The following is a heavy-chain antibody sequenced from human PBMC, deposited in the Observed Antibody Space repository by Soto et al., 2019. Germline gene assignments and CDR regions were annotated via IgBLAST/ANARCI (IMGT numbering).Heavy chain of an antibody. CDR1: GFTFTSYV. D-gene: IGHD3-22*01. V-gene: IGHV3-23*01. Sequence: GGSLRLSCAASGFTFTSYVMSWVRQAPGKGPEWVAGISGGWSTAFYADSVKGRFTISRDNAKNTLVLQMDSLRAEDTAIYYCAKDSNKYSSSLRGRYFDYWGQGTLVTVSS. CDR2: ISGGWSTA. CDR3: AKDSNKYSSSLRGRYFDY. J-gene: IGHJ4*01.